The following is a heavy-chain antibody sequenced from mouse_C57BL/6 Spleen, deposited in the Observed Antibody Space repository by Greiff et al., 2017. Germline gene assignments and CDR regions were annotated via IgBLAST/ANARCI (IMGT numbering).Heavy chain of an antibody. Sequence: QVQLQQPGAELVKPGSSVKLSCKASGYTFTSYWMHWVKQRPGQGLEWIGMIHPTSGSTNYNEKFKNKATLTVDKSSSTAYMQLSSLTSEDSAVXSCARECFYSSIFDYWGQGTTLTVSS. V-gene: IGHV1-64*01. CDR2: IHPTSGST. CDR3: ARECFYSSIFDY. CDR1: GYTFTSYW. J-gene: IGHJ2*01. D-gene: IGHD1-1*01.